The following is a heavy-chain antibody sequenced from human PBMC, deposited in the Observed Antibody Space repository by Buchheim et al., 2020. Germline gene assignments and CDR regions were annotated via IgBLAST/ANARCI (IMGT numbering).Heavy chain of an antibody. J-gene: IGHJ5*02. CDR2: IKEDGSEK. Sequence: EVQVVESGGGLVQPGGSLRLSCAASGFTFSTYWMSWVRQAPGKGPEWVANIKEDGSEKYYVDSVKARFSISRDNAKNSVYLQMYSLRAEDTAMYYCARGRGYFYSNEDNWPDPWGQGTL. CDR3: ARGRGYFYSNEDNWPDP. D-gene: IGHD1-1*01. V-gene: IGHV3-7*01. CDR1: GFTFSTYW.